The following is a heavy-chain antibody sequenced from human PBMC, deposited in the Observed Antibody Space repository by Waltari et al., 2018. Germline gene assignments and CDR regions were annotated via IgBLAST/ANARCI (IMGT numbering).Heavy chain of an antibody. Sequence: QVQLVESGGGVVQPGRSLRLSCTASDFTFSSYPMPWVRQAPGKGLEWVAVISYNERNIYYVDSVKGRFTISRDNSKKMLYLQMNSLITEDTAVYYCARDYCDRTNCHGMDVWGQGTTVIVSS. J-gene: IGHJ6*02. D-gene: IGHD3-22*01. CDR3: ARDYCDRTNCHGMDV. CDR2: ISYNERNI. CDR1: DFTFSSYP. V-gene: IGHV3-30*04.